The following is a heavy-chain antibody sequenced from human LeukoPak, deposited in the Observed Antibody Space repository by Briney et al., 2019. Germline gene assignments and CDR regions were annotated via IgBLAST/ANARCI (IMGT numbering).Heavy chain of an antibody. V-gene: IGHV3-23*01. J-gene: IGHJ4*02. CDR3: AKDYSESRVADVIFEY. Sequence: GGSLRLSCAASGLTFSDHAMSWFRQAPGKDLEWVAGITSGFTPHYADSVKGRFTISRDNSKNTVHLQLNSLRAEDTAIYYCAKDYSESRVADVIFEYWGQGTLVTVSS. CDR2: ITSGFTP. CDR1: GLTFSDHA. D-gene: IGHD2-15*01.